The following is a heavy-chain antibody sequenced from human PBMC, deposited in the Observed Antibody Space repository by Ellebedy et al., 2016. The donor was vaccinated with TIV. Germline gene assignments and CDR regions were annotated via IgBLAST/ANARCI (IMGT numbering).Heavy chain of an antibody. J-gene: IGHJ4*01. CDR1: GFSLSTSAMC. CDR2: IDWDDDK. D-gene: IGHD6-19*01. CDR3: AGGRSSGWAFDY. Sequence: SGPTLVKPTQTLTLTCTYSGFSLSTSAMCVNWIRQPPGEALEWLARIDWDDDKFYNTSLRTRHTVSKDSSKNQVVLTMTNMDPVDTATYYCAGGRSSGWAFDYWGLGALVTVSS. V-gene: IGHV2-70*17.